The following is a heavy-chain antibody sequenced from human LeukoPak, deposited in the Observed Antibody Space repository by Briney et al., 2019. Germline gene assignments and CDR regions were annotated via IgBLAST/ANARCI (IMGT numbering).Heavy chain of an antibody. D-gene: IGHD3-9*01. J-gene: IGHJ4*02. Sequence: GGSLRLSCAASGFTFSSYGMHWVRQAPGEGLEWVAVIWYDGSNEYYADSVKGRFTISRDNSKNTLYLQMNSLRAEDTAVYYCAKDYDILTGYHAPSDYWGQGTLVTVSS. CDR1: GFTFSSYG. CDR2: IWYDGSNE. CDR3: AKDYDILTGYHAPSDY. V-gene: IGHV3-33*06.